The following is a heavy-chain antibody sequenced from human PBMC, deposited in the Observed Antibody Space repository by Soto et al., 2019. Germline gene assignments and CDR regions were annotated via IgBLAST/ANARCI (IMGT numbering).Heavy chain of an antibody. Sequence: LRLSCVGSGFTYSTYSINWVRQAPGKGLEWVSSISSRSDIYYADSVKGRFTISRDNAKNSVSLQMNSLRAEDTAVYYCAREYTAWPLAYGLDVWGQGTTVTVSS. CDR2: ISSRSDI. V-gene: IGHV3-21*01. CDR3: AREYTAWPLAYGLDV. CDR1: GFTYSTYS. J-gene: IGHJ6*02. D-gene: IGHD2-2*02.